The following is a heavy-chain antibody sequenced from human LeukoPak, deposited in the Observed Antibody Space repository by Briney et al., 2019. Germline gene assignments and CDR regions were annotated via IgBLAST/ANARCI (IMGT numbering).Heavy chain of an antibody. CDR1: GFILSNYW. J-gene: IGHJ4*02. CDR2: MKEDGSET. Sequence: EGSLRLSCAASGFILSNYWMSWVRQAPGKGLEWVANMKEDGSETYYEDSVKGRFTIFRDNTKDSLYLQMNSLRADDTAVYYCASGSHFNYWGQGTLVTVSS. V-gene: IGHV3-7*01. CDR3: ASGSHFNY.